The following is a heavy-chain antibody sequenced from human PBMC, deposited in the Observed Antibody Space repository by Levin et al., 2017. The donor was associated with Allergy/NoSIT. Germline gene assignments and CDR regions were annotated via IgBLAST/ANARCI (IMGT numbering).Heavy chain of an antibody. Sequence: GESLKISCKASGYTFTGYYMHWVRQAPGQGLEWMGRINPNSGDTNYAQKFQGRVTMTRDTSISTAYMEVSNLRPDDTAVYYCARSEYSNNWFDPWGQGTLVTVSS. J-gene: IGHJ5*02. CDR3: ARSEYSNNWFDP. CDR1: GYTFTGYY. CDR2: INPNSGDT. V-gene: IGHV1-2*06. D-gene: IGHD6-13*01.